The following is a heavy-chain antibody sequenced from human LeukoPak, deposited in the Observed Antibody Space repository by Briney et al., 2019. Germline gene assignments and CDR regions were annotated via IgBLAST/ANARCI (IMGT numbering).Heavy chain of an antibody. CDR2: IYYSGST. Sequence: SETLSLTCTVSGGSISSYYWSWIRQPPGKGLEWIGYIYYSGSTNYNPSLTSRVTISVDTSKNQFSLKLSSVTAADTAVYYCARGRGYDSDYWGQGTLVTASS. V-gene: IGHV4-59*01. D-gene: IGHD5-12*01. CDR1: GGSISSYY. CDR3: ARGRGYDSDY. J-gene: IGHJ4*02.